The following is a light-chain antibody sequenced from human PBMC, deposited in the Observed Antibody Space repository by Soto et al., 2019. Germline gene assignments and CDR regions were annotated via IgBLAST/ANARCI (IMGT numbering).Light chain of an antibody. V-gene: IGKV3-11*01. J-gene: IGKJ5*01. Sequence: EIVLTQSPGTLSLSPGERATLSCRASQSVTSSYLAWYQQKPGQAPRLLIYGASNRATGIPARFSGTGSGTDFTLTINNLEPEDFAVYYCQVRTNWSIAFGRGTRLEI. CDR1: QSVTSSY. CDR3: QVRTNWSIA. CDR2: GAS.